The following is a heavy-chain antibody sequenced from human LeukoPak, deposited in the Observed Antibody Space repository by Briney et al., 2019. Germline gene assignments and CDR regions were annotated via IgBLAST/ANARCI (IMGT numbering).Heavy chain of an antibody. J-gene: IGHJ4*02. D-gene: IGHD6-13*01. Sequence: GGSLGLSCAASGFSFSTYWMSWVRQAPGKGLEWVANIKQDESEKYYVDSVKGRFTISRDNTKNSLYLQTNSLRVEDTAVYYCASGRQLGRWGQGTLVTVSS. V-gene: IGHV3-7*03. CDR2: IKQDESEK. CDR1: GFSFSTYW. CDR3: ASGRQLGR.